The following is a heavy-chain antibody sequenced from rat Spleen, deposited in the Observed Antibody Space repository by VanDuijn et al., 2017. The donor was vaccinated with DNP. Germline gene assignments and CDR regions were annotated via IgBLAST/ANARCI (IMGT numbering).Heavy chain of an antibody. Sequence: EVQLVESGGGLVQPGRSMKLSCTASGFIFSDYNMAWVRQAPKKGLEWVATIINDGSSTYYGDSVKGRFTISRDNAKSSLYLQMDSLRSEDTATYYCATEEPYFDYWGQGVMVTVSS. V-gene: IGHV5S10*01. CDR2: IINDGSST. CDR1: GFIFSDYN. J-gene: IGHJ2*01. CDR3: ATEEPYFDY.